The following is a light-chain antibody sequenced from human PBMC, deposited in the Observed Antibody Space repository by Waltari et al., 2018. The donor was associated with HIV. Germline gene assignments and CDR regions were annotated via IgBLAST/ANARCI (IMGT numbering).Light chain of an antibody. J-gene: IGLJ2*01. CDR1: SLRSYY. V-gene: IGLV3-19*01. Sequence: SSELTQDPSVSVALGQTVRITCQGDSLRSYYASWYKQKSGQAPVVVVFGRNYRPSGIPARFSGSSSGNTATLTITGAQADDEADYYRHSRDSSGSHVVFGGGTKVTVL. CDR3: HSRDSSGSHVV. CDR2: GRN.